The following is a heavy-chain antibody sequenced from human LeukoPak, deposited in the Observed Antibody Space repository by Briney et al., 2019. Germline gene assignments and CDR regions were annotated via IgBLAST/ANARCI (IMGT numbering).Heavy chain of an antibody. CDR2: ISGSGGST. V-gene: IGHV3-23*01. Sequence: PGGSPRLSXAASGFTFSSYAMSWVRQAPGKGLEWVSAISGSGGSTYYADSVKGRFTISRDNSKNTLYLQMNSLRAEDTAVYYCAKSVIFWSGYFGYYFDYWGQGTLVTVSS. CDR3: AKSVIFWSGYFGYYFDY. CDR1: GFTFSSYA. J-gene: IGHJ4*02. D-gene: IGHD3-3*01.